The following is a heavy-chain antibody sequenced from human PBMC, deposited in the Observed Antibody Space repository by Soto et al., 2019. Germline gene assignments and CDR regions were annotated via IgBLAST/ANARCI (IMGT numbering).Heavy chain of an antibody. D-gene: IGHD6-6*01. J-gene: IGHJ5*02. CDR3: AREYSSSWGGGDNWFDP. V-gene: IGHV4-34*01. CDR2: INHSGST. Sequence: SETLSLTCAVYGGSFSGYYWSWIRQPPGKGLEWIGEINHSGSTNYNPSLKSRVTISVDTSKNQFSLKLSSVTAADTAVYYCAREYSSSWGGGDNWFDPWGQGTLVTVYS. CDR1: GGSFSGYY.